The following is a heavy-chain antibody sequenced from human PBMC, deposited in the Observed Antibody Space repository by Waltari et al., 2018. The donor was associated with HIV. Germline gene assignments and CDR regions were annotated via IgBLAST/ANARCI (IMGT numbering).Heavy chain of an antibody. J-gene: IGHJ4*02. Sequence: EVRLVESGGGLLQPGGSLRLSCTASEFSFSNYGMNWVRQAPGKGLEWVSGISASGRTTYYADSVKGRFNISRDNSKNILFLQVDSLRAEDTAVYYCARVGDRLLYPGRFDYWGQGTLVTVSS. CDR3: ARVGDRLLYPGRFDY. V-gene: IGHV3-23*04. CDR1: EFSFSNYG. D-gene: IGHD3-10*01. CDR2: ISASGRTT.